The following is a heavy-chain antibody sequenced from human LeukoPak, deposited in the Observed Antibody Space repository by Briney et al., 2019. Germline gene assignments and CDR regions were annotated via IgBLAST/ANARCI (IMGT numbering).Heavy chain of an antibody. V-gene: IGHV1-69*01. D-gene: IGHD5-24*01. CDR3: AREDSRDGYPDY. J-gene: IGHJ4*02. CDR1: GGTFSSYA. Sequence: ASVTVSCKASGGTFSSYAISWVRQAPGQGLEWMGGIIPIFGTANYAQKFQGRVTITADESTSTAYMELSSLRSEDTAVYYCAREDSRDGYPDYWGQGTLVTVSS. CDR2: IIPIFGTA.